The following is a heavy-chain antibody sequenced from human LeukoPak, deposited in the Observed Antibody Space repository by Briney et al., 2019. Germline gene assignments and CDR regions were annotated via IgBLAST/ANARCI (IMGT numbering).Heavy chain of an antibody. V-gene: IGHV3-30*04. CDR1: GFTFSAYA. D-gene: IGHD1-26*01. J-gene: IGHJ1*01. CDR3: ARARTGSYYSTFEH. CDR2: ISYDETNY. Sequence: CLRLSCTASGFTFSAYAMHWVRQAPGKGLEWVAVISYDETNYYYAESVKGRFSISRDDSKNTLVLQMNSLTTEDTGVYYCARARTGSYYSTFEHWGPGTLVSASS.